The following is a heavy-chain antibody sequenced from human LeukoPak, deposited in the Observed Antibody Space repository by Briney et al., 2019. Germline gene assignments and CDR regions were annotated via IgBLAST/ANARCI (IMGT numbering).Heavy chain of an antibody. D-gene: IGHD4-17*01. Sequence: PSETLSLTCIVSGYSISSGYYWGWIRQPPGQGLEWIGSIYHSGSTYYNPSLKGRVTISVDTSKNQFSLKLISVTAADTAVYYCARPIQIRGHDAFDIWGQGTMATVSS. CDR3: ARPIQIRGHDAFDI. V-gene: IGHV4-38-2*02. CDR1: GYSISSGYY. CDR2: IYHSGST. J-gene: IGHJ3*02.